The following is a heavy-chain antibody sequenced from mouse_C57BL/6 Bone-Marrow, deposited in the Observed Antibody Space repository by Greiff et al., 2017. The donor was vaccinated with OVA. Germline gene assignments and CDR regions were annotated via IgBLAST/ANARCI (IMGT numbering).Heavy chain of an antibody. D-gene: IGHD3-2*02. CDR2: LYPSDSET. V-gene: IGHV1-61*01. Sequence: QVQLQQPGAELVRPGSSVKLSCKASGYTFTSYWMDWVKQRPGQGLEWIGNLYPSDSETPYTQKFKDKATLTVDKSSSTAYMQLSSLTSEDSAVYYCARRGAAQAFAYWGQGTLVTVSA. CDR3: ARRGAAQAFAY. CDR1: GYTFTSYW. J-gene: IGHJ3*01.